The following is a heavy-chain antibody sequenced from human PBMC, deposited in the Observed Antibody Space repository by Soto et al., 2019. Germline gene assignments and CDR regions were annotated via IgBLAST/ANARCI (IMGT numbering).Heavy chain of an antibody. CDR3: ARTTAVPNTLRSRYFFDY. Sequence: ASETLSLTCAVYGGSFSGYYWSWIRQPPGKGLEWIGEINHSGSTNYNPSLKSRVTISVDLSKNRFSLGLSSFTNADTALYYCARTTAVPNTLRSRYFFDYWGQGTLVTVSS. J-gene: IGHJ4*02. V-gene: IGHV4-34*01. CDR1: GGSFSGYY. CDR2: INHSGST. D-gene: IGHD4-17*01.